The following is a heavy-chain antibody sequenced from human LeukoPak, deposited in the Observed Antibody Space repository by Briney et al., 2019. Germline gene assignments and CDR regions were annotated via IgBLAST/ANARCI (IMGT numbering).Heavy chain of an antibody. D-gene: IGHD1-26*01. CDR3: ARQVGATTLVDH. V-gene: IGHV4-39*01. CDR2: IYVIGTN. Sequence: SETLSLTCTLSGGSVSSRNHYWGWIRQPPGKGLEWIGSIYVIGTNYYNPSLQSRVTLSVDTSKNQVSLKLTSVTAADTALYYCARQVGATTLVDHWGQGTLVTVSS. J-gene: IGHJ4*02. CDR1: GGSVSSRNHY.